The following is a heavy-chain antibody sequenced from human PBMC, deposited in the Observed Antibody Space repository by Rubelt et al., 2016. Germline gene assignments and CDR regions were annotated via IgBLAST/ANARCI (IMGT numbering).Heavy chain of an antibody. CDR2: INPSGGST. CDR1: GYTFTSYY. D-gene: IGHD3-3*01. Sequence: QVQLVQSGAEVKKPGASVKVSCKASGYTFTSYYMHWVRQAPGQGLEWMGIINPSGGSTSYERKFQGRVTRTRDTSTRTVYMELGSLRSEDTAVDYCARSPRYDFEDNWFDPWGQGTLVTVSS. CDR3: ARSPRYDFEDNWFDP. V-gene: IGHV1-46*01. J-gene: IGHJ5*02.